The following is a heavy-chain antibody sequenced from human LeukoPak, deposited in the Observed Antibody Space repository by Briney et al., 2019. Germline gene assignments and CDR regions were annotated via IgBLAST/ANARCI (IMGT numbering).Heavy chain of an antibody. Sequence: KPSETLSLTCTVSGGSISSYYWSWIRQPPGKGLEWIGYIYYSGSTNYNPSLKSRVTISVDTSKNQFSLKLSSVTAGDTAVYYCARVDSSGYFDYWGQGTLVTVSS. V-gene: IGHV4-59*01. CDR3: ARVDSSGYFDY. CDR2: IYYSGST. D-gene: IGHD3-22*01. CDR1: GGSISSYY. J-gene: IGHJ4*02.